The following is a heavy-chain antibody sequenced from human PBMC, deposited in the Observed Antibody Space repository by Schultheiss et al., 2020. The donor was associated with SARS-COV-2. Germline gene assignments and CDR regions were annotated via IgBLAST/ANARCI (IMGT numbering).Heavy chain of an antibody. V-gene: IGHV4-34*01. D-gene: IGHD3-10*01. J-gene: IGHJ4*02. CDR3: ARVLLWFGELSHFDY. CDR1: GGSFSGYS. CDR2: INHSGST. Sequence: SETLSLTCAVYGGSFSGYSWSWIRQPPGKGLEWIGEINHSGSTNYNPSLKSRVTISVDTSKNQFSLKLSSVTAADTAVYYCARVLLWFGELSHFDYWGQGTLVTVSS.